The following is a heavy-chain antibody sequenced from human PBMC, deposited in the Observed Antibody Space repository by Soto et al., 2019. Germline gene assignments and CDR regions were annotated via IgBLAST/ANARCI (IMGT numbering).Heavy chain of an antibody. V-gene: IGHV3-48*01. CDR2: ISSSSSTI. D-gene: IGHD1-20*01. Sequence: VQLVESGGGLVQPGGSLRLSCAASGFTFSSYSMNWVRQAPGKGLEWVSYISSSSSTIYYADYVKGRFTISRDNAKNSLYLQMNSLRAEDTAVYYCARDPTYKVTDRTLYYYYYYYMDVWGKGTTVTVSS. CDR1: GFTFSSYS. CDR3: ARDPTYKVTDRTLYYYYYYYMDV. J-gene: IGHJ6*03.